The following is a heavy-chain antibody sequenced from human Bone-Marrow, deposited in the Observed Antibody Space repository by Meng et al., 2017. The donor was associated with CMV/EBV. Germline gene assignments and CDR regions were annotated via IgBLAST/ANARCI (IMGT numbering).Heavy chain of an antibody. V-gene: IGHV3-30-3*01. J-gene: IGHJ3*02. Sequence: GESLMIPCAASGFTSSSYAMHWVRQAPGKGLEWVAVISYDGSNKYYADSVKGRFTISRDNFKNTLYLQMNSLRAEDTAVYYCARNRSPDSSGAFDIWGQGTMVTVSS. CDR3: ARNRSPDSSGAFDI. D-gene: IGHD3-22*01. CDR2: ISYDGSNK. CDR1: GFTSSSYA.